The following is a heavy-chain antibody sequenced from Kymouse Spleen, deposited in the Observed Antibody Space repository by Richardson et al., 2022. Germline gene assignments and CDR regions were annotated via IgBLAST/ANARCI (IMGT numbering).Heavy chain of an antibody. CDR3: AREDYGSGSYYYYYGMDV. D-gene: IGHD3-10*01. Sequence: QVQLQESGPGLVKPSETLSLTCTVSGGSVSSGSYYWSWIRQPPGKGLEWIGYIYYSGSTNYNPSLKSRVTISVDTSKNQFSLKLSSVTAADTAVYYCAREDYGSGSYYYYYGMDVWGQGTTVTVSS. J-gene: IGHJ6*02. CDR1: GGSVSSGSYY. V-gene: IGHV4-61*01. CDR2: IYYSGST.